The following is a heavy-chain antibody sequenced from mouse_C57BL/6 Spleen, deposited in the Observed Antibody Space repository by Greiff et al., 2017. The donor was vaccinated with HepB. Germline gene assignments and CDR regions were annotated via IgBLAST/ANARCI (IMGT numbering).Heavy chain of an antibody. CDR2: IHPNSGST. CDR3: ARNEVARDYAMDY. J-gene: IGHJ4*01. CDR1: GYTFTSYW. D-gene: IGHD1-1*01. V-gene: IGHV1-64*01. Sequence: VQLQQPGAELVKPGASVKLSCKASGYTFTSYWMHWVKQRPGQGLEWIGMIHPNSGSTNYNEKFKSKATLTVDKSSSTAYMQLSSLTSEDSAVYYCARNEVARDYAMDYWGQGTSVTVSS.